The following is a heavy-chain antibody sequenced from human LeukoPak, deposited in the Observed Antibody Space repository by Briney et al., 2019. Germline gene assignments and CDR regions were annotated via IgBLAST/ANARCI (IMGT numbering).Heavy chain of an antibody. CDR2: INHSGST. V-gene: IGHV4-39*07. J-gene: IGHJ3*02. D-gene: IGHD3-3*01. Sequence: PSETLSLTCTVSGGSISSSSYYWGWIRQPPGKGLEWIGEINHSGSTNYNPSLKSRVTISVDTSKNQFSLKLSSVTAADTAVYYCARGSAVLRFFTIWGQGTMVTVSS. CDR3: ARGSAVLRFFTI. CDR1: GGSISSSSYY.